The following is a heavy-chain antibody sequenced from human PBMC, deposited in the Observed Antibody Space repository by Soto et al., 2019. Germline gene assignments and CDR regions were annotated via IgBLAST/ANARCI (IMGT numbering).Heavy chain of an antibody. CDR2: ISHRGTP. V-gene: IGHV4-4*02. CDR1: GGSISSNNW. CDR3: ARAHDFWSGYPLDF. D-gene: IGHD3-3*01. Sequence: PSETLSLTCAVSGGSISSNNWYNWVRQPPGKGLEWIGEISHRGTPNYNPSLKSRVTISVDKSKNHLSLKLTSVTAADTAVYYCARAHDFWSGYPLDFWGQGTLVTVSS. J-gene: IGHJ4*02.